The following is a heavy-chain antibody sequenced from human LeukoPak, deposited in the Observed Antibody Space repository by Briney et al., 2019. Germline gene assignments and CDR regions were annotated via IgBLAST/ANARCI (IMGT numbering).Heavy chain of an antibody. CDR2: INRDGGLT. V-gene: IGHV3-74*01. D-gene: IGHD6-13*01. CDR1: GFTFDDYA. Sequence: GGSLRLSCAASGFTFDDYAMHWVRQAPGKGLAWVSHINRDGGLTNYADSVKGRFTISRDNARNTVYLQMSSLRVEDTAIYFCAREEHRLAEAGTSAFDLGGQGTLVTVSP. J-gene: IGHJ3*01. CDR3: AREEHRLAEAGTSAFDL.